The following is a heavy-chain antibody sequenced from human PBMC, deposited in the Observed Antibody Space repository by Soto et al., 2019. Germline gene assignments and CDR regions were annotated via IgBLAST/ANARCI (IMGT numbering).Heavy chain of an antibody. CDR3: ARAIAVGSTSLDH. D-gene: IGHD6-19*01. CDR1: GFIFEDYA. J-gene: IGHJ4*02. Sequence: GGSLRLSCATSGFIFEDYAMHWVRQAPGKGLEWVSGLSWNGGATGYADSVRGRFTISRDNARTSLYLQMNSLRPEDTAVYFCARAIAVGSTSLDHWGLGTRVTVSS. V-gene: IGHV3-9*01. CDR2: LSWNGGAT.